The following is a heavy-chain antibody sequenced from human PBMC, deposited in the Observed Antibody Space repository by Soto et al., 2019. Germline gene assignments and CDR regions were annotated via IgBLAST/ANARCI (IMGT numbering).Heavy chain of an antibody. CDR2: ISYDGSNK. J-gene: IGHJ4*02. CDR1: GFTFSSYA. D-gene: IGHD1-26*01. V-gene: IGHV3-30-3*01. Sequence: QVQLVESGGGVVQPGRSLRLSCAASGFTFSSYAMHWVRQAPGKGLEWVAVISYDGSNKYYADSVKGRFTISRDNSKNTLYLQMNSLRAEDTSVYYCASSRGSLEVDDYWGQGTLVTVSS. CDR3: ASSRGSLEVDDY.